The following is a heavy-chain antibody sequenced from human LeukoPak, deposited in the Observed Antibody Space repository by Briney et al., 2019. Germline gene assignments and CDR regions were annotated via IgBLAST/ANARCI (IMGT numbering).Heavy chain of an antibody. CDR3: ARVDRQTYYDILTGYYGYYYMDV. D-gene: IGHD3-9*01. CDR2: IKQDGSEK. V-gene: IGHV3-7*01. CDR1: GFTFSSYW. J-gene: IGHJ6*03. Sequence: GGSLRLSCAASGFTFSSYWMSWVRQAPGKGLEWVANIKQDGSEKYYADSVKGRFTISRENAKNSLYLQMNSLRAEDTAVYYCARVDRQTYYDILTGYYGYYYMDVWGKGTTVTVSS.